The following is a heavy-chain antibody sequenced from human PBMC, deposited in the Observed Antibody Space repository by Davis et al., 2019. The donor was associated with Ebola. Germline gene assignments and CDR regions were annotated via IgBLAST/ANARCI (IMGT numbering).Heavy chain of an antibody. CDR1: GGSISSYY. J-gene: IGHJ4*02. D-gene: IGHD4-11*01. CDR2: IYYSGST. Sequence: SETLSLTCTVSGGSISSYYWSWIRQPPGKGLEWIGSIYYSGSTYYNPSLKSRVTISTDTSRSQFSLTLSSVTAADTAVYYCARDSIYNNYYYFDYWGRGTLVTVSS. V-gene: IGHV4-59*01. CDR3: ARDSIYNNYYYFDY.